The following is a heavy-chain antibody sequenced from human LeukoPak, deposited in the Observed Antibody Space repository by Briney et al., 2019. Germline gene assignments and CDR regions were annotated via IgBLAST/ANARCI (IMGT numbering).Heavy chain of an antibody. J-gene: IGHJ6*03. CDR2: INSDGSST. V-gene: IGHV3-74*01. CDR3: ARALGTGTTYQHYYCYMDV. Sequence: QPGGSLRLSCAASGFTFSSYWMHRVRQAPGKGLVWVSRINSDGSSTSYADSVKGRFTISRDNAKNTLYLQMNSLRAEDTAVYYCARALGTGTTYQHYYCYMDVWGKGTTVTVSS. D-gene: IGHD1-1*01. CDR1: GFTFSSYW.